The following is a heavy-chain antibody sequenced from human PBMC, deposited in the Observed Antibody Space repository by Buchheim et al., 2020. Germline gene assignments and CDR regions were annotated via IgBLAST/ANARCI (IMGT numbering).Heavy chain of an antibody. V-gene: IGHV1-18*01. CDR3: VRDGRWDLIFADY. D-gene: IGHD1-26*01. CDR1: GYSFLNYG. Sequence: QVHLEQSGPQMKKPGASVKVSCKTSGYSFLNYGVSWVRQAPGQGPEWMGWISPSIGNTNLVGRFKGRVTMTTETSTGTASMKMTSLRPDDTAVYYCVRDGRWDLIFADYWGQGT. J-gene: IGHJ4*02. CDR2: ISPSIGNT.